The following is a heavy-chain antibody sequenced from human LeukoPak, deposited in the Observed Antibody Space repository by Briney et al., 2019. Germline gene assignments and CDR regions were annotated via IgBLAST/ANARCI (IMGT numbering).Heavy chain of an antibody. CDR2: IRSKANSYAT. V-gene: IGHV3-73*01. CDR1: GFTFSGSA. CDR3: ARRRYSGSSQHFDY. J-gene: IGHJ4*02. D-gene: IGHD1-26*01. Sequence: GGSLRLSCAASGFTFSGSAMHWVRQASGKGLEWVGRIRSKANSYATAYAASVKGRFTISRDDSKNTAYLQMNSLKTEDTAVYYCARRRYSGSSQHFDYWGQGTLVTVSS.